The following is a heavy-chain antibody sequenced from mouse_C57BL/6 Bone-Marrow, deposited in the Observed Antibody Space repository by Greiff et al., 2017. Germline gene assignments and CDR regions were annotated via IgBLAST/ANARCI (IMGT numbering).Heavy chain of an antibody. CDR3: ATAWGMITTYFDY. J-gene: IGHJ2*01. CDR1: GYTFTGYW. Sequence: QVQLQQSGAELMKPGASVKLSCKATGYTFTGYWIEWVKQRPGHGLEWIGEILPGSGGTNYNEKFKGKATFTADTSSNTAYMQLSRLTTEDPAIDYCATAWGMITTYFDYWGQGTTLTVSS. D-gene: IGHD2-4*01. V-gene: IGHV1-9*01. CDR2: ILPGSGGT.